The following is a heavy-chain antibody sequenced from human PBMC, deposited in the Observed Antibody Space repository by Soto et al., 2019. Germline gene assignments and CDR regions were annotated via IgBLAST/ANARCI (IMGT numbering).Heavy chain of an antibody. J-gene: IGHJ6*02. CDR2: INPSGGST. CDR1: GYTFTSYY. V-gene: IGHV1-46*01. Sequence: ASVKVSCKASGYTFTSYYMHWVRQTPGQGLEWMGIINPSGGSTSYAQKFQGRVTMTRDTSTSTVYMELSSLRSEDTAVYYCARDPGQYSGSYSGMDVWGQGTTVTVSS. D-gene: IGHD1-26*01. CDR3: ARDPGQYSGSYSGMDV.